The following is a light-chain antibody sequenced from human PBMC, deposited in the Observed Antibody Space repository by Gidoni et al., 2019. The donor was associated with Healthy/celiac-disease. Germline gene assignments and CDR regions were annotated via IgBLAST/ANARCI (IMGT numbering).Light chain of an antibody. Sequence: DIQMNQSTSTLSASVGDRATITCRASQSISSLLAWYQQKPGTAPKLLIYQASSLESGVPSRFSGSGSGTEFTLTIRSLQPFDFASYYCQHYYSYPKTFGQGTQVEIK. V-gene: IGKV1-5*03. CDR1: QSISSL. CDR2: QAS. CDR3: QHYYSYPKT. J-gene: IGKJ1*01.